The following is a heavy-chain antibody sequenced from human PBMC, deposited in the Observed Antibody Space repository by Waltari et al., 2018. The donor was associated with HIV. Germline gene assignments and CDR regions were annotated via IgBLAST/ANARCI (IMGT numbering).Heavy chain of an antibody. D-gene: IGHD6-19*01. J-gene: IGHJ5*02. Sequence: QITLKEPGPTLVKPTQTLTLTSPFSGFSLSTSGGGVGWLRQPPGKAPEWLALIYWNDDKRYSPSLKSRLTITKDTSKNQVVLTMTNMDPVDTATYYCAHRRLARAVAGTLYNWFDPWGQGILVTVSS. V-gene: IGHV2-5*01. CDR3: AHRRLARAVAGTLYNWFDP. CDR2: IYWNDDK. CDR1: GFSLSTSGGG.